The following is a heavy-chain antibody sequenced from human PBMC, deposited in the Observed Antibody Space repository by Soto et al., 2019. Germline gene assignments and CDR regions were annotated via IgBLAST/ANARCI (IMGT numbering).Heavy chain of an antibody. CDR3: ARDLGVWKGYLPDNWFDP. D-gene: IGHD3-22*01. CDR1: GYTFTDYY. V-gene: IGHV1-2*02. J-gene: IGHJ5*02. CDR2: INPNSGGT. Sequence: ASVKVSCKASGYTFTDYYMHWLRQAPGQGLEWMGCINPNSGGTKIPHKFQGRVTMTRDTSITTAYMELTSLRSDDTAVYYCARDLGVWKGYLPDNWFDPWGQGTLVTVSS.